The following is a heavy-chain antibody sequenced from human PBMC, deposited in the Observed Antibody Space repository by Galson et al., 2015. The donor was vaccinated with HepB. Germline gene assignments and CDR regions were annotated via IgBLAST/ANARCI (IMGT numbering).Heavy chain of an antibody. D-gene: IGHD2-2*01. Sequence: SVKVSCKASGYTFTSYDINWVRQATGQGLEWMGWMNPNSGNTGYAQKFQGRVTMTRNTSISTAYMELSSLRSEDTAVHYCATLSVVGGYCSSTSCYGFDPWGQGTLVTVSS. CDR3: ATLSVVGGYCSSTSCYGFDP. CDR2: MNPNSGNT. CDR1: GYTFTSYD. J-gene: IGHJ5*02. V-gene: IGHV1-8*01.